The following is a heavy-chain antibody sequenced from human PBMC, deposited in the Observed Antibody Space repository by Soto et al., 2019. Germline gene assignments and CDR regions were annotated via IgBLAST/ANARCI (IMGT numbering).Heavy chain of an antibody. CDR3: ARRRPESDY. D-gene: IGHD2-2*01. CDR2: IYYSGST. Sequence: QLQLQESGPGLVKPSETLSLTCTVSGGSISSSSYYWGWIRQPPGKGLEWIGSIYYSGSTCYNPSLDIRVTISVDTSKNQFSLKLSSVTAADTAVYYCARRRPESDYWGQGTLVTVSS. CDR1: GGSISSSSYY. J-gene: IGHJ4*02. V-gene: IGHV4-39*01.